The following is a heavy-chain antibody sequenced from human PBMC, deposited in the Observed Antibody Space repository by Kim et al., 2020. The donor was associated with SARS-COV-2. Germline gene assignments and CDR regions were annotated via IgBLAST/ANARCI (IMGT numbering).Heavy chain of an antibody. Sequence: GGSLRLSCSASGLTFSHYTFHWVRQAPGKGLEFVSAVSGNGENTYYADSVRSRFTVSRDNSKNTVYRQMNTLRDEDSSVYYCLIIRGYTSGSFDYSGQGRLLTV. V-gene: IGHV3-64D*06. J-gene: IGHJ4*02. CDR2: VSGNGENT. CDR1: GLTFSHYT. D-gene: IGHD5-18*01. CDR3: LIIRGYTSGSFDY.